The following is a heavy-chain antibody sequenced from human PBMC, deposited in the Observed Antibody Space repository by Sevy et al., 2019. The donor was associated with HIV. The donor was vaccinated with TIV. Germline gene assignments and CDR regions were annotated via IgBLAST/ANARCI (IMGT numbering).Heavy chain of an antibody. D-gene: IGHD3-9*01. Sequence: GESLKISCKISGYTFTNYWIAWVRLMPGRGLEWMGVIHPADSDTRDSPSFQGHVTISADQSSSTSYLQWSSLEASDSAMYYCTRHRPFTSDILSGYLDYWGQGTLVTVSS. CDR1: GYTFTNYW. CDR3: TRHRPFTSDILSGYLDY. J-gene: IGHJ4*02. CDR2: IHPADSDT. V-gene: IGHV5-51*01.